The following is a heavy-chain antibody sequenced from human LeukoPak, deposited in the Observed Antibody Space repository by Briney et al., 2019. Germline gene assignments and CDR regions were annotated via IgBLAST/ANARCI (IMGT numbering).Heavy chain of an antibody. CDR2: IYHSGST. J-gene: IGHJ6*04. CDR1: GGSISSINW. V-gene: IGHV4-4*02. D-gene: IGHD3-9*01. Sequence: SGTLSLTCAVSGGSISSINWWSWVRQPPGKGLEWIGEIYHSGSTNYNPSLKSRVTISVDKSKNQFSLKLSSVTAADTAVYYCARGHYDILTGYHYGMDVWGKGTTVSVSS. CDR3: ARGHYDILTGYHYGMDV.